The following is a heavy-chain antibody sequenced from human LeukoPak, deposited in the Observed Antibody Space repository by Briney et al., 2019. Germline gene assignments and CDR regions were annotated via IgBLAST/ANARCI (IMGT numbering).Heavy chain of an antibody. D-gene: IGHD6-13*01. V-gene: IGHV4-38-2*02. CDR3: ARGVGSSWFNYYYYYMDV. CDR1: GYSISSGYY. CDR2: IYHSGST. J-gene: IGHJ6*03. Sequence: SETLSLTCTVSGYSISSGYYWAWIRQPPGKGLEWIGIIYHSGSTYYNPSLKSRVTISVDTSKNQFSLKLSSVTAADTAVYYCARGVGSSWFNYYYYYMDVWGKGTTVTVSS.